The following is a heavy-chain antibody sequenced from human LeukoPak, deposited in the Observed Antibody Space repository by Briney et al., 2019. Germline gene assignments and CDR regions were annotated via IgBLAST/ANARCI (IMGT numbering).Heavy chain of an antibody. CDR1: GFTFSNYG. J-gene: IGHJ4*02. CDR2: IRYDGSNK. V-gene: IGHV3-30*02. Sequence: GGSLRLSCAASGFTFSNYGMHWVRQAPGKGLEWVAFIRYDGSNKYYADSVKGRFTISRDNSKNTLYLQMNSLRAEDTAVYYCARCGDGLPWCPEWWGQGTLVTVSS. D-gene: IGHD2-8*02. CDR3: ARCGDGLPWCPEW.